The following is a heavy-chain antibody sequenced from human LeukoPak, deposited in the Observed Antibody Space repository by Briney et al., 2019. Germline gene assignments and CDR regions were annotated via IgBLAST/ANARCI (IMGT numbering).Heavy chain of an antibody. J-gene: IGHJ4*02. Sequence: GGSLRLSCVASGFTFSSYGMHWVRQAPGKGLEWVAVISYDGRNKYYGDSVKGRFTISRDNSKNTLYLQMNNLRTEDAAIYYCAKAPVTSCRGAFCYPLDSWGQGTLVTVSS. CDR1: GFTFSSYG. V-gene: IGHV3-30*18. D-gene: IGHD2-15*01. CDR3: AKAPVTSCRGAFCYPLDS. CDR2: ISYDGRNK.